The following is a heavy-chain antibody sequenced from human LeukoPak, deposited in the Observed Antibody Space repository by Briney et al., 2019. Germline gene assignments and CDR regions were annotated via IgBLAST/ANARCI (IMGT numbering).Heavy chain of an antibody. CDR1: GFTFSNYW. CDR3: ARALYDSSGYYFDY. CDR2: INSDGINT. D-gene: IGHD3-22*01. V-gene: IGHV3-74*01. Sequence: AGGSLRLSCAASGFTFSNYWMHWVRQAPGKGLVWVSRINSDGINTSYADSVKGRFTISSDNAKNSLYLQMNSLRAEDTAVYYCARALYDSSGYYFDYWGQGTLVTVSS. J-gene: IGHJ4*02.